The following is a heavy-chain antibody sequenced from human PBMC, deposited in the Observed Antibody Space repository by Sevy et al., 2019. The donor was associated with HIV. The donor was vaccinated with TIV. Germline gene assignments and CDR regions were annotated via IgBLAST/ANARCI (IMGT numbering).Heavy chain of an antibody. CDR1: GFTFSSYA. J-gene: IGHJ4*02. D-gene: IGHD3-10*01. V-gene: IGHV3-23*01. Sequence: GGSLRLSCAASGFTFSSYAMSWVRQAPGKGLEWVSAISGSGGSTYYADSVKGRFTISRDNSKNTLYLQMNSLRAEDMAVYYCAKAPNPLLWFGESLDYWGQGTLVTVSS. CDR2: ISGSGGST. CDR3: AKAPNPLLWFGESLDY.